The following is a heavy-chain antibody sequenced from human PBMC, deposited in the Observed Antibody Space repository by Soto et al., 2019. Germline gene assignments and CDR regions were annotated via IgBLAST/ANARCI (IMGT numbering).Heavy chain of an antibody. V-gene: IGHV1-2*04. CDR1: GYTFTDYF. Sequence: ASVKVSCKASGYTFTDYFLHWVRQAPGQGLEWMGWVNPNSGGTSYAQKFKDWVTMTRDTSINTAYMELRRLRSDDTALYFCARETRMTAFDIWGQGTRVTVSS. CDR3: ARETRMTAFDI. J-gene: IGHJ3*02. D-gene: IGHD2-15*01. CDR2: VNPNSGGT.